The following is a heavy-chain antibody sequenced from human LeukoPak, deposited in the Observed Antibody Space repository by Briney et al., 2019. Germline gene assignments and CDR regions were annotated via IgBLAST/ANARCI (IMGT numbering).Heavy chain of an antibody. D-gene: IGHD1-26*01. J-gene: IGHJ3*02. CDR1: GFIFSRHS. V-gene: IGHV3-21*01. CDR2: ISTSSSYI. Sequence: AGSLRLSCAGSGFIFSRHSMNWVRQAPGKGLQWVSSISTSSSYIYYADSVKGRFTISRDNARNSLYLQMNSLRVEDTAVYYCARDSGNYLDAFDIWGQGTMVTVSS. CDR3: ARDSGNYLDAFDI.